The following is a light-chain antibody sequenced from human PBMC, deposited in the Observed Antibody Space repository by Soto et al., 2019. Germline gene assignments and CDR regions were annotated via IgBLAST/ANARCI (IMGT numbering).Light chain of an antibody. J-gene: IGLJ1*01. V-gene: IGLV2-14*01. CDR3: SSFTNSNTRV. CDR1: SSDIGDYNY. Sequence: QSVLTQPASVSGSPGQSITISCTGTSSDIGDYNYVSWYQQHPGKATKVMIYDVSNRPSGVSNRFSGSKSGNTASLTISGLQAEDEADYYCSSFTNSNTRVFGTGTKVTVL. CDR2: DVS.